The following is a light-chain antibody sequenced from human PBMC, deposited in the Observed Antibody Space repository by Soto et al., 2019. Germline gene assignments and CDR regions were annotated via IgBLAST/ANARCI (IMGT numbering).Light chain of an antibody. V-gene: IGKV3-20*01. CDR1: QSVGSNS. J-gene: IGKJ4*01. Sequence: EFVLTQSPGTLSLSPGERVTLSCRASQSVGSNSLAWYQQKPGQAPRILIYGASTRAAGIPDRFSGSGSGTDFTLTISRLEPADFAVYYCQQYGSSPPLTFGGGTKVEIK. CDR3: QQYGSSPPLT. CDR2: GAS.